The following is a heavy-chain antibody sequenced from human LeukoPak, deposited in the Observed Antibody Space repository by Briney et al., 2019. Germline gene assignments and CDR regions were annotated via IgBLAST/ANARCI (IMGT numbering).Heavy chain of an antibody. V-gene: IGHV3-15*01. CDR1: GFTFSNAW. J-gene: IGHJ4*02. CDR2: IKSKTDGGTT. D-gene: IGHD7-27*01. Sequence: GGSLRLSCAASGFTFSNAWMSWVRQAPGKGLEWVGRIKSKTDGGTTDYAAPVKGRSTISRDDSKNTLYLQMNSLKTEDTAVYYCTTDLLGMGYDYWGQGTLVTVSS. CDR3: TTDLLGMGYDY.